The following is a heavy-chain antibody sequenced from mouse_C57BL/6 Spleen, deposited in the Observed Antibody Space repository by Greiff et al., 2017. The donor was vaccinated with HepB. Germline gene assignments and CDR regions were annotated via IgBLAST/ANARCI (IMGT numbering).Heavy chain of an antibody. D-gene: IGHD1-1*01. J-gene: IGHJ1*03. Sequence: VKLQQPGAELVRPGSSVKLSCKASGYTFTSYWMDWVKQRPGQGLEWIGNIYPSDSETHYNQKFKDKATLTVDKSSSTAYMQLSSLTSEDSAVYYCARSDYYGSSEDWYFDVWGTGTTVTVSS. CDR2: IYPSDSET. CDR3: ARSDYYGSSEDWYFDV. CDR1: GYTFTSYW. V-gene: IGHV1-61*01.